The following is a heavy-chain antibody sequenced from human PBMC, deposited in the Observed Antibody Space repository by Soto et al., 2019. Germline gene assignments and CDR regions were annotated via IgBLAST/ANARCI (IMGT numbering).Heavy chain of an antibody. Sequence: ASVKVSCKASGYTFTSYYMNWVRQAPGQGLEWLGIINPSGGYTTYARRFLGRVTMTRDTSTSTVYMELGSLRSEDTAVYYCARWGADYYDSSGYYPDLPFQHWGQGTLVTVSS. CDR2: INPSGGYT. V-gene: IGHV1-46*03. CDR1: GYTFTSYY. CDR3: ARWGADYYDSSGYYPDLPFQH. J-gene: IGHJ1*01. D-gene: IGHD3-22*01.